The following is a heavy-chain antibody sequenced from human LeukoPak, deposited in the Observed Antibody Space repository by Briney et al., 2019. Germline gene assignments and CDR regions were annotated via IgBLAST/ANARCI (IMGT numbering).Heavy chain of an antibody. V-gene: IGHV3-33*01. J-gene: IGHJ4*02. CDR3: ARHGQDYGDYFWYFDY. Sequence: GRSLRLSCAASGFTFSSYGMHWVRQAPGKGLEWVAVIWYDGSNKYYGDSVKGRFTISRDNSKNTLYLQMNSLRAEDTAVYYCARHGQDYGDYFWYFDYWGQGTLVTVSS. D-gene: IGHD4-17*01. CDR2: IWYDGSNK. CDR1: GFTFSSYG.